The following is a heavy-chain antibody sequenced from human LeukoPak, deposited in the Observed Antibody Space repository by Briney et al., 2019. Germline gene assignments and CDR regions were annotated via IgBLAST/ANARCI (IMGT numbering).Heavy chain of an antibody. D-gene: IGHD1-26*01. CDR2: IHPGDSDT. CDR3: ARHRGGSYSVCDY. Sequence: GESLKISCKGSGYSFTSYWIGWVRQMPGKGLEWMGIIHPGDSDTRYSPSFQGQVTISADKSISTAYLQRSSLKASDTAMYYCARHRGGSYSVCDYWGQGTLVTVSS. V-gene: IGHV5-51*01. J-gene: IGHJ4*02. CDR1: GYSFTSYW.